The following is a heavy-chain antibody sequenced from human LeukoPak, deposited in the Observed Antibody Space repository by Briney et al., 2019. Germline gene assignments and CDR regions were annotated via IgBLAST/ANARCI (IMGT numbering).Heavy chain of an antibody. J-gene: IGHJ6*01. D-gene: IGHD3-22*01. Sequence: GGSLRLSCAASGFTFSRYWMSWVRQAPGKGLEWVANIKQDGSEKYYVDSVKGRFTVSRDNAKNSLYLHMNSLRAEDTAVYYCARDVNYYDSSAYYFDYYGMDVWGQRTTVTVSS. V-gene: IGHV3-7*04. CDR3: ARDVNYYDSSAYYFDYYGMDV. CDR1: GFTFSRYW. CDR2: IKQDGSEK.